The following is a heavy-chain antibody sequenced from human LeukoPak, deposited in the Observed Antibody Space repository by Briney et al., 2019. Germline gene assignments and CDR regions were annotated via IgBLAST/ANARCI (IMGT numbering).Heavy chain of an antibody. D-gene: IGHD5-18*01. CDR1: GYTFTIYG. CDR3: ARQADIGMALPDY. V-gene: IGHV1-18*01. CDR2: ISAYNRKT. Sequence: ASVTVSCTASGYTFTIYGMTWVRQAPGHGLGWMGWISAYNRKTNYAQKLQGRVTITTDTSTSTAYMELRSLRSDDTAVYYCARQADIGMALPDYWGQGTLVTVSS. J-gene: IGHJ4*02.